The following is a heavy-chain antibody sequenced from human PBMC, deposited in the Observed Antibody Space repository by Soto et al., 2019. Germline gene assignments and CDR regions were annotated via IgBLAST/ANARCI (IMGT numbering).Heavy chain of an antibody. Sequence: QVQLVQSGAEVKQPGASVKVSCKASGYTFTNYAMHWVRQAPGQRLQWMGWIDGGNGNTEYSQSLHARVTITSDTSAGTAYMELYSLRSEDSAVDYCARAPLFLGGTEYYFDHWGQGTLVTVSS. CDR1: GYTFTNYA. D-gene: IGHD2-21*02. V-gene: IGHV1-3*01. CDR2: IDGGNGNT. J-gene: IGHJ4*02. CDR3: ARAPLFLGGTEYYFDH.